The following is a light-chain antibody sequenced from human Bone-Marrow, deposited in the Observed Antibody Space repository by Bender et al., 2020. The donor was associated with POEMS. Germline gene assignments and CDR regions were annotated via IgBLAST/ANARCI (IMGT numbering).Light chain of an antibody. CDR1: NIGSKS. CDR2: DDS. CDR3: QVWDSSSDHVV. V-gene: IGLV3-21*02. J-gene: IGLJ2*01. Sequence: SYVVTQPPSVSVAPGQTARVTCGGDNIGSKSVHWYQQKPGRAPVLVVYDDSDRPSGIPERFSGSNSGNTATLTISGVEVGDEADYYCQVWDSSSDHVVFGGGTELSVL.